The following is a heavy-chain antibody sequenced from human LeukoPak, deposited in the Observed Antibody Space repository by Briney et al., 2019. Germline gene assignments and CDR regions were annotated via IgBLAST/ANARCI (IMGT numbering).Heavy chain of an antibody. CDR2: IIPILGIA. D-gene: IGHD1-14*01. V-gene: IGHV1-69*04. J-gene: IGHJ4*02. CDR1: GGTFSSYA. Sequence: SVKVSCKASGGTFSSYAISWVRQAPGQGLEWMGRIIPILGIANYAQKLQGRVTMTTDTSTSTAYMELRSLRSDDTAVYYCARDRGRKTGSVDYWGQGTLVTVSS. CDR3: ARDRGRKTGSVDY.